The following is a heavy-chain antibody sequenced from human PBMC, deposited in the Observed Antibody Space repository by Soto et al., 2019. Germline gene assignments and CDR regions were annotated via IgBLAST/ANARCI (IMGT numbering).Heavy chain of an antibody. V-gene: IGHV4-34*01. D-gene: IGHD3-22*01. J-gene: IGHJ4*02. CDR2: INHSGST. CDR1: GGSFSGYY. CDR3: ARGQIGYYDSSGYFYY. Sequence: QVQLQQWGAGLLKPSETLSLTCAVYGGSFSGYYWSWIRQPPGKGLEWIGEINHSGSTNYNPSLKSRVTISVDTSKNQFSLKLSSVTAADTAVYYCARGQIGYYDSSGYFYYWGQGTLVTVSS.